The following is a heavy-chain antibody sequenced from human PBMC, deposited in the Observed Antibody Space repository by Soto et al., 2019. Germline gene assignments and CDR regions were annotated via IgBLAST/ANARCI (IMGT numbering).Heavy chain of an antibody. Sequence: VGSLRLSCAASGFTFSSYAMSWVRQAPGKGLEWVSAISGSGGSTYYADSVKGRFTISRDNSKNTLYLQMNSLRAEDTAVYYCAKPPLGDSGSYDDAFDIWGQGTMVTVSS. CDR1: GFTFSSYA. CDR3: AKPPLGDSGSYDDAFDI. J-gene: IGHJ3*02. D-gene: IGHD1-26*01. CDR2: ISGSGGST. V-gene: IGHV3-23*01.